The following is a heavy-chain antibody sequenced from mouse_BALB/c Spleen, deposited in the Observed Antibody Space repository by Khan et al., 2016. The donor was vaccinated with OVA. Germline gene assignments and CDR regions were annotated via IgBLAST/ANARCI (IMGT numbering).Heavy chain of an antibody. D-gene: IGHD2-1*01. CDR1: GYTFTSYY. CDR2: IYPGNINT. J-gene: IGHJ3*01. CDR3: AREGYYGNNRAWFAY. Sequence: QVQLQQSGPELVKPGTSVRISCKASGYTFTSYYLYWVKQRPGQGLEWIGWIYPGNINTEYNEKFKGKATLTADKSSSTSYMHLTSLTSEDSAFYFCAREGYYGNNRAWFAYWGQGTLVTVSS. V-gene: IGHV1S56*01.